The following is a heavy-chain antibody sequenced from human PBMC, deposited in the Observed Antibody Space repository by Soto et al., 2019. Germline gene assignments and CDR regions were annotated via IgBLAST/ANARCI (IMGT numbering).Heavy chain of an antibody. CDR3: ARGWGYFDSSGFPYLYAMDV. CDR2: IKEDGSEK. V-gene: IGHV3-7*01. J-gene: IGHJ6*02. D-gene: IGHD3-22*01. CDR1: GFTFSTYW. Sequence: PGGSLRLSCAASGFTFSTYWMSWVRQAPGKGLEWVANIKEDGSEKYYVDSVEGRFTISRDNAKNSLYLQMTSLRAEDTALYYCARGWGYFDSSGFPYLYAMDVWGQGTRSPSP.